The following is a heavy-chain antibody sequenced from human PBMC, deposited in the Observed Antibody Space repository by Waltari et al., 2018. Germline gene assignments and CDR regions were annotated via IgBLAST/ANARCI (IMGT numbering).Heavy chain of an antibody. D-gene: IGHD3-3*01. CDR1: GYNFINLE. CDR3: ARGRDVFANFDYNWFDP. V-gene: IGHV1-8*02. CDR2: VNPNSGTT. J-gene: IGHJ5*02. Sequence: QVQLVQTGAEVLRPGAAVKVPCQASGYNFINLEINWVRQAAGQGLEWMGWVNPNSGTTAYAQKFQGRISLTWDTFTRTAYMELSNLRSDDTAVFYCARGRDVFANFDYNWFDPWGQGTLVTVSS.